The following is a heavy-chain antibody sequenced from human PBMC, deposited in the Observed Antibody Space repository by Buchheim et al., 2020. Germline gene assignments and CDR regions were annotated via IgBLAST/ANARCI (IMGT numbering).Heavy chain of an antibody. CDR3: AKSPRARYYYDSCGMDPPYYFDY. V-gene: IGHV3-23*01. D-gene: IGHD3-22*01. CDR2: ISGSGGST. Sequence: EVQLLESGGGLVQPGGSLRLSCAASGFTFSSYAMSWVRQAPGKGLEWVSAISGSGGSTYYADSVKGRFTISRDNSKNTLDLQMNSLRSEDTAVYYWAKSPRARYYYDSCGMDPPYYFDYWGQGTL. J-gene: IGHJ4*02. CDR1: GFTFSSYA.